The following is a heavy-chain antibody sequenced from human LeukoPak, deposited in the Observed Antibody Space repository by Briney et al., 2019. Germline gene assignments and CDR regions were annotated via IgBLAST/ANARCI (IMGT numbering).Heavy chain of an antibody. CDR3: AKEVAAGAEYFQH. V-gene: IGHV3-7*03. J-gene: IGHJ1*01. CDR1: GFTFSTYW. D-gene: IGHD6-13*01. CDR2: INEDGSRG. Sequence: GGSLRLSCDASGFTFSTYWMSWVRQAPGKGLEWVANINEDGSRGNYVASVKGRFTISRDNAKNSLYLQMNSLRAEDTALYYCAKEVAAGAEYFQHWGQGTLVTVSS.